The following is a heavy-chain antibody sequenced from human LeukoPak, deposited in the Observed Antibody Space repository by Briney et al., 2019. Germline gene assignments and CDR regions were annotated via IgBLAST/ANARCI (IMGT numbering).Heavy chain of an antibody. J-gene: IGHJ5*02. V-gene: IGHV1-2*02. CDR2: ITPYSGGT. D-gene: IGHD3-10*02. CDR1: GYTFTDYY. Sequence: GASVKVSCKASGYTFTDYYIHWVRQAPGQGLEWMGWITPYSGGTDYAQKFQGRVTMTMDTSISTVYMELSRLRSDDTAVYYCAREMSAGAPAPDPYTMSEGNWFDPWGQGTLVTVSS. CDR3: AREMSAGAPAPDPYTMSEGNWFDP.